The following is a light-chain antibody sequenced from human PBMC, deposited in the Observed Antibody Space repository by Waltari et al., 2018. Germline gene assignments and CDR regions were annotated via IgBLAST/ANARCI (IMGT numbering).Light chain of an antibody. CDR3: QQSYSTPLT. Sequence: QMTQSQSSLSPSVGDRVTITCRASQNSGGYVKWYQQKAGKAPKVLISSASNLQGGVPSRFSGSGSGTDFTLTISSLQPEDSATYYCQQSYSTPLTFGQGTKVEIK. V-gene: IGKV1-39*01. J-gene: IGKJ1*01. CDR2: SAS. CDR1: QNSGGY.